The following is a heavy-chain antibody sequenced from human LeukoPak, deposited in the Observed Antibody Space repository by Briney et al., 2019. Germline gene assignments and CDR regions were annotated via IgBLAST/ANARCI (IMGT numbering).Heavy chain of an antibody. J-gene: IGHJ4*02. D-gene: IGHD6-13*01. V-gene: IGHV3-23*01. CDR3: ARSMYSSSWYFPDS. Sequence: PGGSLRLSCAASGFTFSSYAMSWVRQAPGKGLEWVSAISGSGGSTYYADSVKGRFTISRDNSKNTLYLQMNSLRAEDTAVYYCARSMYSSSWYFPDSWGQGTLVTVSS. CDR1: GFTFSSYA. CDR2: ISGSGGST.